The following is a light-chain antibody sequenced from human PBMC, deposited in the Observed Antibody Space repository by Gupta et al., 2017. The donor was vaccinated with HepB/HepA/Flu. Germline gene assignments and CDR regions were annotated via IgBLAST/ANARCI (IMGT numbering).Light chain of an antibody. CDR1: SSNIGSNY. CDR3: AAWDDSLSAHVV. V-gene: IGLV1-47*01. J-gene: IGLJ2*01. Sequence: QSVLTQPPSASGTPGQRVTISCSGSSSNIGSNYVYWYQQLPGTAPNLLIYRNNQRPSGVPDRFSGSKSGTSASLAISGLRSEDEADYYCAAWDDSLSAHVVFGGGTKMTVL. CDR2: RNN.